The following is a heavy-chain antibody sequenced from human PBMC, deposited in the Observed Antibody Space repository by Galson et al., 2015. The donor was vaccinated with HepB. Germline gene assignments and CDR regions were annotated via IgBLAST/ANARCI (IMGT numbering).Heavy chain of an antibody. CDR1: GFTFSSYA. V-gene: IGHV3-30*02. D-gene: IGHD2-15*01. CDR3: ARGIKYCSGGSCYSGGAFDI. CDR2: IRYDGSNK. Sequence: SLRLSCAASGFTFSSYAMHWVRQAPGKGLEWVAFIRYDGSNKYYADSVKGRFTISRDNSKNTLYLQMNSLRAEDTAVYYCARGIKYCSGGSCYSGGAFDIWGQGTMVTVSS. J-gene: IGHJ3*02.